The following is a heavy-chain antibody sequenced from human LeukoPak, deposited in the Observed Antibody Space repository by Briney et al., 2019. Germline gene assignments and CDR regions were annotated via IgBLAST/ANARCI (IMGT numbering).Heavy chain of an antibody. J-gene: IGHJ4*02. D-gene: IGHD3-10*01. V-gene: IGHV4-59*08. Sequence: SETLSLTCTVTGGSISSYYWSWIRQPPGKGLEWIGHIYYSGSTHYNPSLKSRVTISVDTSKNQFSLKLSSVTAADTAVYYCARHVGNSGSGSYLTYFDYWGQGTLVTVSS. CDR3: ARHVGNSGSGSYLTYFDY. CDR1: GGSISSYY. CDR2: IYYSGST.